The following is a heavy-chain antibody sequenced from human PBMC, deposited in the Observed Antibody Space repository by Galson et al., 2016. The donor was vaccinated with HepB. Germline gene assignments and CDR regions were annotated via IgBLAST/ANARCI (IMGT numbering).Heavy chain of an antibody. D-gene: IGHD2-2*02. CDR2: ISNSNSYI. Sequence: SLRLSCAASGFTFSTYNMNWVRQAPGKGLEWVSSISNSNSYIYYTDSVKGRFTISRDNAKNSLYLQMNSLRAEDTAVYYCARDFGYCSSTSCYKGGLFYYYGMDVCGQGTTVTVSS. CDR1: GFTFSTYN. V-gene: IGHV3-21*01. J-gene: IGHJ6*02. CDR3: ARDFGYCSSTSCYKGGLFYYYGMDV.